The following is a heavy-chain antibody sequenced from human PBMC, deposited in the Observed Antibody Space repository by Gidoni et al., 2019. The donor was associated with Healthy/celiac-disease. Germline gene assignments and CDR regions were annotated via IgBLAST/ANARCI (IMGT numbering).Heavy chain of an antibody. Sequence: LAVPITGLVKPSQTLSLTCTVSGGSISSGSYYWSWIRQPAGKGLEWIGRIYTSGSTNYNPSLKSRVTISVDTSKNQFSLKLSSVTAADTAVYYCARDVLTYYYGSGSFYYYYYGMDVWGQGTTVTVSS. CDR3: ARDVLTYYYGSGSFYYYYYGMDV. V-gene: IGHV4-61*02. CDR2: IYTSGST. D-gene: IGHD3-10*01. CDR1: GGSISSGSYY. J-gene: IGHJ6*02.